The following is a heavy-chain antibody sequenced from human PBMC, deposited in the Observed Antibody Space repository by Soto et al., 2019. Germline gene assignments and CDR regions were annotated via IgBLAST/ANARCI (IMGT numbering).Heavy chain of an antibody. Sequence: ASVKVSCKASGYTFTSYGICCVRQAPGQGLEWMGWISAYNGNTNYAQKLQGRVTMTTDTSTSTAYMELRSLRSDDTAVYYCARDITIFGVVSPSDYWGQGTLVTVSS. CDR3: ARDITIFGVVSPSDY. CDR1: GYTFTSYG. V-gene: IGHV1-18*01. J-gene: IGHJ4*02. D-gene: IGHD3-3*01. CDR2: ISAYNGNT.